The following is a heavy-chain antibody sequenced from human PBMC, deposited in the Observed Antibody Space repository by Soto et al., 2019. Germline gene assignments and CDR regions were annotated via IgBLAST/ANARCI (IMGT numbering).Heavy chain of an antibody. V-gene: IGHV4-39*01. D-gene: IGHD2-21*02. CDR1: GGSISSSSYY. Sequence: QLQLQESGPGLVKPSETLSLTCTVSGGSISSSSYYWGWIRQPPGKGLEWIGSIYYSGSTYYNPSLKSRVTISVDTSKNQFSLKLSSVTAADTAVYYCARHPRHIVVVTAGLKNFDYWGQGTLVTVSS. CDR3: ARHPRHIVVVTAGLKNFDY. CDR2: IYYSGST. J-gene: IGHJ4*02.